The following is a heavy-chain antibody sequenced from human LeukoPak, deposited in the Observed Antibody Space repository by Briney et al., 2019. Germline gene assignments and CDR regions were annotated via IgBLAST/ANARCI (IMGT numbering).Heavy chain of an antibody. CDR1: GGSISSYY. CDR2: IYTSGST. V-gene: IGHV4-4*07. Sequence: SETLSLTCTVSGGSISSYYWSWIRQPAGKGLEWIGRIYTSGSTNYNPSLKSRVTMSVDTSKNQFSLKPSSVTAADTAVYYCARDKSQYYYDSSGYGNWFDPWGQGTLVTVSS. CDR3: ARDKSQYYYDSSGYGNWFDP. D-gene: IGHD3-22*01. J-gene: IGHJ5*02.